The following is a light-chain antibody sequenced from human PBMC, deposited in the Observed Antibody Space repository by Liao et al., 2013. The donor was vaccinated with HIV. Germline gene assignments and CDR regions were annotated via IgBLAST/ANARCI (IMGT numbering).Light chain of an antibody. J-gene: IGLJ3*02. V-gene: IGLV3-1*01. CDR2: QDN. Sequence: SYELTQPPSVSVSPGQTASITCSGDKLGERYVCWYQQKPGQSPVLVIYQDNKRPSGIPERFSGSSSGTTVTLTISGAQVEDEADYYCYSAADNNEVFGGGTKLTVL. CDR3: YSAADNNEV. CDR1: KLGERY.